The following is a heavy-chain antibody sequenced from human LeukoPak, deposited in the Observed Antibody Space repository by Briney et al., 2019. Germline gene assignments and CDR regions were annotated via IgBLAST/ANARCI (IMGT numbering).Heavy chain of an antibody. V-gene: IGHV4-34*01. CDR1: GGSFSGYY. Sequence: SETLSLTCAVYGGSFSGYYWSWIRQPPGKGLEWIGEINHSGSTNYNPSHKSRVTISVDASKNQFSLKLSSVTAADTAVYYCARKYCNGGSCPLDYWGQGTLVTVSS. CDR3: ARKYCNGGSCPLDY. CDR2: INHSGST. D-gene: IGHD2-15*01. J-gene: IGHJ4*02.